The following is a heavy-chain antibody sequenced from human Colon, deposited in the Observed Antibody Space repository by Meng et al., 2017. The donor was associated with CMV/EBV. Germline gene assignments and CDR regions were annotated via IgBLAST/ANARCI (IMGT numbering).Heavy chain of an antibody. CDR1: GYPFTNNS. CDR3: ARLNGGNSGDWFDP. J-gene: IGHJ5*02. D-gene: IGHD4-23*01. V-gene: IGHV1-18*01. Sequence: KTSGYPFTNNSVSWVRQAPGQGLEWIGWITPYNGNTSYAQDVQGRVTMTTDTSTRTAYMELRNLRSDDTAVYYCARLNGGNSGDWFDPWGQGTLVTVSS. CDR2: ITPYNGNT.